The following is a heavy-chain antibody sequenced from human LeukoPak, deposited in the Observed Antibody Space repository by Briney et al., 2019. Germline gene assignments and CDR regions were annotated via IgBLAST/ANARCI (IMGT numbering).Heavy chain of an antibody. J-gene: IGHJ6*03. CDR1: GYTFTSYG. CDR2: ISAYNGNT. CDR3: ARSPTLIVVVPAAISPYYYYMDV. D-gene: IGHD2-2*01. Sequence: GKVSCKASGYTFTSYGISWVRQAPGQGLEWMGWISAYNGNTNYAQKLQGRVTMTTDTSTSIAYMELRSLRSDDTAVYYCARSPTLIVVVPAAISPYYYYMDVWGKGTTVTVSS. V-gene: IGHV1-18*01.